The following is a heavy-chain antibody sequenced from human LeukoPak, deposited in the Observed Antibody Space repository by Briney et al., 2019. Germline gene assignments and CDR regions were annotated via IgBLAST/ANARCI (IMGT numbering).Heavy chain of an antibody. CDR3: ARHRGDYSGDFDY. J-gene: IGHJ4*02. CDR2: IYYSGST. D-gene: IGHD6-25*01. Sequence: SETLSLTRTVSGDSISSYYWSWIRHPPGKGLEWIGYIYYSGSTNYNPSLKSRVTISVDTSKNQFSLKLSSVTAADTAVYYCARHRGDYSGDFDYWGQGTLVTVSS. V-gene: IGHV4-59*08. CDR1: GDSISSYY.